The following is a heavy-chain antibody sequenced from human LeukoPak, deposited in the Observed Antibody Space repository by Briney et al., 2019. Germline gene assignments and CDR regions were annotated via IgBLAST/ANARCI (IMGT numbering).Heavy chain of an antibody. D-gene: IGHD3-22*01. CDR3: ARDSYYYDSSGYNDY. CDR2: INPNSGGT. V-gene: IGHV1-2*02. CDR1: GYIFTGYY. Sequence: ASVKVSCKASGYIFTGYYMHWVRQAPGQGLEWMGSINPNSGGTNYAQKFQGRVTMTRDTSISTAYMELSRLRSDDTAVYYCARDSYYYDSSGYNDYWGQGTLVTVSS. J-gene: IGHJ4*02.